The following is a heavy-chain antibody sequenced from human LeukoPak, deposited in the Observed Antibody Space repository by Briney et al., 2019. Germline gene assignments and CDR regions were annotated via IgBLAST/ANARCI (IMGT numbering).Heavy chain of an antibody. CDR2: ISYDGSNK. J-gene: IGHJ4*02. CDR1: GFTFSSYG. Sequence: PGGSLRLSCAASGFTFSSYGMHWVRQAPGKGLEWVAVISYDGSNKNYAESVKGRFTISRDNSKNTLYLQMNSLKTEDTAMYYCTVGVYWGQGTLVTVSS. V-gene: IGHV3-30*03. CDR3: TVGVY.